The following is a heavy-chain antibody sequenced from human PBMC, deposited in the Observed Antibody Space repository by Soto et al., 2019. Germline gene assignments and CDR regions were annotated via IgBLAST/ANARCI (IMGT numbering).Heavy chain of an antibody. Sequence: SETLCLTCTVSGDSISSGDYYWSWIRQPPGKGLEWIGCIYYSGNTYYNPSLKRRFSISVDTSKNQFSLQLSSVTVADTAVYYCARHSKPLTALTQFDHWGQGALVTVSS. V-gene: IGHV4-30-4*01. D-gene: IGHD2-21*02. CDR1: GDSISSGDYY. CDR2: IYYSGNT. CDR3: ARHSKPLTALTQFDH. J-gene: IGHJ4*02.